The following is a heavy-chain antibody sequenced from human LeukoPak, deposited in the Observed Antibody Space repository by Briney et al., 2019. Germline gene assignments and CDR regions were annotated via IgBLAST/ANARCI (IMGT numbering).Heavy chain of an antibody. V-gene: IGHV1-69*01. D-gene: IGHD3-16*02. CDR3: ARVYYDYVWGSYRYEPLFDY. J-gene: IGHJ4*02. CDR1: GGTFSSYA. CDR2: IIPIFGTA. Sequence: ASVKVSCKASGGTFSSYAISWVRQAPGQGLEWMGGIIPIFGTANYAQKFQGRVTITADESTSTAYMELSSLRSEDTAVYYCARVYYDYVWGSYRYEPLFDYWGQGTLVTVSS.